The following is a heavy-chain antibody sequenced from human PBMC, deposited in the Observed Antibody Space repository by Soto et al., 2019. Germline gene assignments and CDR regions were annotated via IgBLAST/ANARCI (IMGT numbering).Heavy chain of an antibody. CDR3: ATAEVDY. CDR1: VFTFGNYW. V-gene: IGHV3-74*01. CDR2: MNSDGSTT. Sequence: PWGSLRLSCSASVFTFGNYWMHWVRQAPGKGLEWVSRMNSDGSTTNYADSVKGRFTVSRDNARNTLYLQMNSLRAEDTAVYYCATAEVDYWGPGTLVTVSS. J-gene: IGHJ4*02.